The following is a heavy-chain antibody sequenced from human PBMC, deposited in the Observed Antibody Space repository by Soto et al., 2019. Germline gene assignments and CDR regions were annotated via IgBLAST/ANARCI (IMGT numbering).Heavy chain of an antibody. V-gene: IGHV4-31*03. CDR3: ARLHCSTSCRVGGAFDI. J-gene: IGHJ3*02. CDR1: GDSISSSGYF. CDR2: IYYSGST. D-gene: IGHD2-2*01. Sequence: SETLSLTCTVSGDSISSSGYFWSWIRQHPGKGLEWIGYIYYSGSTYYNPSLKSRLTISVDTSKNQFSLKLSSVTAADSAVYYFARLHCSTSCRVGGAFDIWGQGTMVTVSS.